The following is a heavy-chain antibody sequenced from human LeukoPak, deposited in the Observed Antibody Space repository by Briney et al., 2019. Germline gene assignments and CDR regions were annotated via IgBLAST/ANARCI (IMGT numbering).Heavy chain of an antibody. CDR2: IYNDGSIT. V-gene: IGHV3-74*01. D-gene: IGHD2-21*01. CDR3: ARDSLIPT. CDR1: GFTFNNYW. Sequence: GGSLRLSCTASGFTFNNYWMHWVRQAPGKGLVWVSRIYNDGSITSYPDSVKGRFTISRDNAKNTVYLQMNSLRAEDTAVYYCARDSLIPTWGQGTLVTVSS. J-gene: IGHJ5*02.